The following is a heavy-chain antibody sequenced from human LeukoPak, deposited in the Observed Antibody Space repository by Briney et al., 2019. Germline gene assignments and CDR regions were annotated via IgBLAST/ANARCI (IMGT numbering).Heavy chain of an antibody. CDR2: IYNSGST. D-gene: IGHD2-2*02. Sequence: SETLSLTCTVSGGSVSGGSHYWSWIRQPPGKGLEWIGYIYNSGSTNYNPSLKSRVTISADTSKNQFSLKLSSVTAADTAVYYCARAASDAIKMGAFDIWGQGTMVTVSP. CDR1: GGSVSGGSHY. CDR3: ARAASDAIKMGAFDI. V-gene: IGHV4-61*01. J-gene: IGHJ3*02.